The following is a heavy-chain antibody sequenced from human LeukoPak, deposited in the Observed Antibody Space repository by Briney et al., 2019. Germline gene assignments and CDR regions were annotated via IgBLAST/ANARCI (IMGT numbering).Heavy chain of an antibody. D-gene: IGHD2-8*01. CDR1: GYTFTGNY. CDR3: AREYCTNGVCYKAHDY. CDR2: INPNSGGT. J-gene: IGHJ4*02. Sequence: ASVKVSCKASGYTFTGNYMHWVRQAPGQGLEWMGWINPNSGGTNYAQKFQGRVTMTSDTSISTAYMELSSLRSDDTAVYFCAREYCTNGVCYKAHDYWRQGTLVTVSS. V-gene: IGHV1-2*02.